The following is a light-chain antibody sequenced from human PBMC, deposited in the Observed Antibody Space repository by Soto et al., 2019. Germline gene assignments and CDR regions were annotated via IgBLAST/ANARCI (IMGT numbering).Light chain of an antibody. Sequence: QLVLTQPASVSGSPGQSITISCTGTSSDVGSYNLVSWYQQHPGKAPKLVIYDVNKRPSGVSNRFSGSKSGNTASLTISGLQAEDEADYYCCSYAGSSTWVFGGGTKLTVL. V-gene: IGLV2-23*02. CDR1: SSDVGSYNL. CDR2: DVN. CDR3: CSYAGSSTWV. J-gene: IGLJ3*02.